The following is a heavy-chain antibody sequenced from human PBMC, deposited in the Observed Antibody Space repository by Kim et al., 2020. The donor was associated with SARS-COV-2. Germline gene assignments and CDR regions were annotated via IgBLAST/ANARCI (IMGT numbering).Heavy chain of an antibody. Sequence: SETLSLTCAVSGDSSSIYYWSWIRQPPGKGLEYIGYISYTGSTNYNPSLKSRVTKXVDTPQSQFSLLLSAVTAADXAVYYCAREXXXGXXYYFDQWGQXTLVTVS. V-gene: IGHV4-59*13. J-gene: IGHJ4*02. CDR2: ISYTGST. CDR1: GDSSSIYY. CDR3: AREXXXGXXYYFDQ. D-gene: IGHD3-10*01.